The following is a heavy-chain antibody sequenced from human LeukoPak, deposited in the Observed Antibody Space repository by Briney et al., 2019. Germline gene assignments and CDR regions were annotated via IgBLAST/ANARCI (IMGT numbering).Heavy chain of an antibody. CDR2: MSAYNGNT. V-gene: IGHV1-18*04. D-gene: IGHD3-10*01. J-gene: IGHJ4*02. CDR3: ARDQATDYYGAGSNHLDY. CDR1: GYTFTGYY. Sequence: ASVKVSCKASGYTFTGYYMHWVRQAPGQGPEWMGWMSAYNGNTNPAEKFQSRVTMTTDTSTSTAYMELRSLTSDDTAVYFCARDQATDYYGAGSNHLDYWGQGTLVTVSS.